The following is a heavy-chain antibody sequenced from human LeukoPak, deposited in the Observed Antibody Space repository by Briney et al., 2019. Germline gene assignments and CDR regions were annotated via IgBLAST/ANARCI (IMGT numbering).Heavy chain of an antibody. Sequence: PGRSLRLSCAASGFTFDDYAMHWVRQAPGKGLEWVSGISWNSGSIGYADSVKGRFTISRDNAKNSLYLRMNSLRAEDMALYYCAKDARPYYYDSSRFDYWGQGTLVTVSS. J-gene: IGHJ4*02. CDR1: GFTFDDYA. V-gene: IGHV3-9*03. CDR3: AKDARPYYYDSSRFDY. D-gene: IGHD3-22*01. CDR2: ISWNSGSI.